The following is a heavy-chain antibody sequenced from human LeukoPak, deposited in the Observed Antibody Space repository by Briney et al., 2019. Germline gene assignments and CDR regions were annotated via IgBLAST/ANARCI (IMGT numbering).Heavy chain of an antibody. CDR1: GFTFSSYA. Sequence: GGSLRLSCAASGFTFSSYAMHWVRQAPGKGLEWVAVISYDGSNKYYADSVKGRFTISRDNSKNALYLQMNSLRAEDTAVYYCARGYCSSTSCSPPSPWGQGTLVTVSS. V-gene: IGHV3-30-3*01. J-gene: IGHJ5*02. CDR2: ISYDGSNK. CDR3: ARGYCSSTSCSPPSP. D-gene: IGHD2-2*01.